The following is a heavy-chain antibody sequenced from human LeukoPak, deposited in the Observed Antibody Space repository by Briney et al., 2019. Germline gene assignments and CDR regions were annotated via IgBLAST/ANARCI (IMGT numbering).Heavy chain of an antibody. J-gene: IGHJ4*02. Sequence: PGGSLRLSCAASGLTFSSYSMNWVRQAPGNGLEWVSSISSSSNYIYYADSVKGRFTISRDNAKNSLYLQMNSLRAEDTAVYYCARVPHAMVRGVIITEFYFDYWGQGTLVTVSS. CDR1: GLTFSSYS. D-gene: IGHD3-10*01. CDR3: ARVPHAMVRGVIITEFYFDY. CDR2: ISSSSNYI. V-gene: IGHV3-21*01.